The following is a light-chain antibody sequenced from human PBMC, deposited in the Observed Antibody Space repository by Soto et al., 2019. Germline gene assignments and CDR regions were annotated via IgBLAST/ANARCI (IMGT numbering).Light chain of an antibody. J-gene: IGKJ1*01. CDR3: QQSYCPPWT. CDR2: AAS. CDR1: QSISSS. V-gene: IGKV1-39*01. Sequence: DIQVTQSPSTLSGSVGDRVTITCRASQSISSSLNWSQQKPGKAPKLLINAASSLQSGVPSRFSGSGSGRDFVLTISSLQPEDSATYYCQQSYCPPWTFGQGTKVDIK.